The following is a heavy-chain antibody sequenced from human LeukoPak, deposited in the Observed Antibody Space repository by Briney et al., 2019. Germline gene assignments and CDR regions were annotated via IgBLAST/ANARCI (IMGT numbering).Heavy chain of an antibody. Sequence: GGPLRLSCAAAGFTFSSYLMHGGRQAPAKGLEWVAVIWHDGSSKYYADSVRGRFSISRDNSKKTLYLQMNSPRAEDTAVYYCARGSTSSSYQYGMDVWGQGTTVTVSS. D-gene: IGHD2-2*01. CDR1: GFTFSSYL. CDR2: IWHDGSSK. J-gene: IGHJ6*02. CDR3: ARGSTSSSYQYGMDV. V-gene: IGHV3-33*01.